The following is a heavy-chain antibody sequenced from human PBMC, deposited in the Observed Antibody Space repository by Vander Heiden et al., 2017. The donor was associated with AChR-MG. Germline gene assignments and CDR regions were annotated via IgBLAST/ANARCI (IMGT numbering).Heavy chain of an antibody. CDR1: GFSLSTSGVG. CDR2: IYWDDNK. V-gene: IGHV2-5*02. J-gene: IGHJ4*02. CDR3: AHGALSNGRSDIVVDQRRISFDY. Sequence: QITLKESGPTLVKPTQTLTLTCTSSGFSLSTSGVGVGWIRQPPGKALEWLALIYWDDNKHYSPSLKSRLTITKDTSKNQVVLTMTNMDPVDTATYYCAHGALSNGRSDIVVDQRRISFDYWGQGTLVTVSS. D-gene: IGHD2-15*01.